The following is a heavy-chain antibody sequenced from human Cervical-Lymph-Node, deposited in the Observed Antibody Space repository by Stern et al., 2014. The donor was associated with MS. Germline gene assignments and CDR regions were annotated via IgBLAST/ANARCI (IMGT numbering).Heavy chain of an antibody. D-gene: IGHD1-7*01. Sequence: QVQLVESGGGVVQPGRSLRLSCAASGFTFSSYGMPWVRQAPGKGLEWVAVIWYDGSNKYYADSVKGRFTISRDNSKNTLYLQMNSLRAEDTAVYYCARGMQLELGIDYWGQGTLVTVSS. CDR1: GFTFSSYG. V-gene: IGHV3-33*01. CDR2: IWYDGSNK. J-gene: IGHJ4*02. CDR3: ARGMQLELGIDY.